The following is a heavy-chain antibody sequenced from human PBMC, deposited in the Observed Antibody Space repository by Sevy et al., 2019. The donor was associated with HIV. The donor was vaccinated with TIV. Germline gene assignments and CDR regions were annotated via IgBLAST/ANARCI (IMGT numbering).Heavy chain of an antibody. V-gene: IGHV3-23*01. J-gene: IGHJ4*02. CDR1: GFTFSSYA. Sequence: GGSLRLSCAASGFTFSSYAMSWVRQAPGKGLGWVSAISGSGGSTYYADSVKGRFTISRDNSKNTLYLQMNSLRAEDTAVYYCAKDHIVVVPAAHYFDYWGQGTLVTVSS. CDR3: AKDHIVVVPAAHYFDY. CDR2: ISGSGGST. D-gene: IGHD2-2*01.